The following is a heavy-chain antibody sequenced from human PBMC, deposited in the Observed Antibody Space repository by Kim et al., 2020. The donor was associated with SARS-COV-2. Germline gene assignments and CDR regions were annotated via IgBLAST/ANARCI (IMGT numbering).Heavy chain of an antibody. J-gene: IGHJ4*02. CDR3: ARVPSGWYLIFDY. Sequence: GGSLRLSCAVSGFTFSSYNMHWVRQAPGKGLEWVAVISYDGSKKYYADSLKGRFTISRDNSKNTLYLQMNSLRAEDTAVYYCARVPSGWYLIFDYWGQGTLVTVSS. D-gene: IGHD6-19*01. CDR2: ISYDGSKK. V-gene: IGHV3-33*05. CDR1: GFTFSSYN.